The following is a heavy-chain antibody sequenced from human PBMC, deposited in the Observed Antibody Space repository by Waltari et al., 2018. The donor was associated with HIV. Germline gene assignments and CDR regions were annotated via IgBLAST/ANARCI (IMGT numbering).Heavy chain of an antibody. CDR2: INVIYERI. CDR1: GFSVENKFYY. J-gene: IGHJ2*01. D-gene: IGHD2-2*01. Sequence: QVHLQESGPGLVKPSETLSLTCSVSGFSVENKFYYWTWIRQPAGKGLEWFGLINVIYERISYNPFLKGRGIMSIDRTKNQWSLNVTSVTAADTAVYFCARGPLSEDQTKYLYNDLWGRGTLITVSS. CDR3: ARGPLSEDQTKYLYNDL. V-gene: IGHV4-61*10.